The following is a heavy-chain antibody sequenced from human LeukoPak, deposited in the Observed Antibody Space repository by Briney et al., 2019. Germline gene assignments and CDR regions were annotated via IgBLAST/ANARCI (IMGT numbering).Heavy chain of an antibody. CDR3: ARDGIAVAGPENNWFDP. Sequence: GASVKVSCKASGYTFTGYYMHWVRQAPGQGLEWMGWINPNSGGTNYAQKFQGRVTMTRDTSISTAYMELSRLRSDDTAVYYCARDGIAVAGPENNWFDPWGQGTLVTVSS. CDR2: INPNSGGT. CDR1: GYTFTGYY. V-gene: IGHV1-2*02. J-gene: IGHJ5*02. D-gene: IGHD6-19*01.